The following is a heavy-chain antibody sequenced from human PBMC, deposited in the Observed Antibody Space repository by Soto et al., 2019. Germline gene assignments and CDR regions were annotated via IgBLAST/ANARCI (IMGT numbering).Heavy chain of an antibody. CDR2: ISAYNGNT. CDR1: GYTFTSYG. V-gene: IGHV1-18*01. J-gene: IGHJ4*02. D-gene: IGHD3-3*01. Sequence: ASVKVSFKASGYTFTSYGISWVRQAPGQGLEWMGWISAYNGNTNYAQKLQGRVTMTTDTSTSTAYMELRSLRSDDTAVYYCARGMYDDFWSGYSPRGLDDWGQGTLVTVSS. CDR3: ARGMYDDFWSGYSPRGLDD.